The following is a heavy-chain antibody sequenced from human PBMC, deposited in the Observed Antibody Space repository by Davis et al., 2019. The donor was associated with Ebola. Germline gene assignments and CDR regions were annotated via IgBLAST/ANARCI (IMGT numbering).Heavy chain of an antibody. V-gene: IGHV1-69*04. CDR3: ASEVTSNFDY. CDR1: GGTFSSYA. Sequence: SVKVSCKASGGTFSSYAISWVRQAPGQGLEWMGRIIPILGIANYAQKFQGRVTITVDKSTSTAYMELSSLRSEDTAVYYCASEVTSNFDYWGQGTLVTVSS. CDR2: IIPILGIA. J-gene: IGHJ4*02. D-gene: IGHD2-21*02.